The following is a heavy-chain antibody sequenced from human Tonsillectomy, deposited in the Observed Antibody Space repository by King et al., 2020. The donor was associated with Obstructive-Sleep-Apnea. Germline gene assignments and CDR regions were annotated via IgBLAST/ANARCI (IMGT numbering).Heavy chain of an antibody. J-gene: IGHJ4*02. D-gene: IGHD5-24*01. Sequence: VQLVESGGGVVQPGRFLRLSCAASGFTFSSYSMHWVRQAPGKGREWVAVISYDGSKKYYADAVKGRFTISRDNSKNTLYLQMNSLRAEDTAVYYCARDTITTDDGSFDYWGQGTLVTVSS. CDR1: GFTFSSYS. V-gene: IGHV3-30*03. CDR2: ISYDGSKK. CDR3: ARDTITTDDGSFDY.